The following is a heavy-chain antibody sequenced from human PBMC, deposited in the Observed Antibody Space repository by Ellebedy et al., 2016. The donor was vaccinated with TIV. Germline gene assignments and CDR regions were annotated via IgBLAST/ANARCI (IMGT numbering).Heavy chain of an antibody. CDR3: AKEAAATGIPYFDY. CDR1: GFTFGSYA. V-gene: IGHV3-23*01. CDR2: ITGRGYRS. D-gene: IGHD6-13*01. Sequence: PGGSLRLSCAASGFTFGSYAMSWVRQAPGKGPEWVSGITGRGYRSFYADSVKGRFTFSRDNSKNTLSLQMDNLRAEDTFVYYCAKEAAATGIPYFDYWGQGTLVTVSP. J-gene: IGHJ4*02.